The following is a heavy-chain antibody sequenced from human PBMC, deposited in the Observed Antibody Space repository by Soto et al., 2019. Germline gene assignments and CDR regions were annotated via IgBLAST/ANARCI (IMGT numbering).Heavy chain of an antibody. V-gene: IGHV3-23*01. Sequence: GGSLRLSCAASGFTFTNYAMSWVRQAPGKGLEWVSAISGSGGSTYYADSVKGRFTISRDNSRNTLYLQMNSLRAEDTAVYYCAKGASYCGSINCLDYWGQGTPVTVSS. CDR2: ISGSGGST. CDR3: AKGASYCGSINCLDY. D-gene: IGHD2-2*01. J-gene: IGHJ4*02. CDR1: GFTFTNYA.